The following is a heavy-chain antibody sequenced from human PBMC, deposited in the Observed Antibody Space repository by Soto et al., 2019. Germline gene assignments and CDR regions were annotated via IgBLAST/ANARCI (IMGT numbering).Heavy chain of an antibody. CDR2: ISAYNGNT. CDR1: GYTFTSYG. V-gene: IGHV1-18*01. CDR3: ARLDSRYYYYYMDV. J-gene: IGHJ6*03. Sequence: GASVKVSCKASGYTFTSYGISWVRQAPGQGLEWMGWISAYNGNTNYAQKLQGRVTMTTDTSTSTAYMELRSLRSDDTAVYYCARLDSRYYYYYMDVWGKGTTVTVSS. D-gene: IGHD6-13*01.